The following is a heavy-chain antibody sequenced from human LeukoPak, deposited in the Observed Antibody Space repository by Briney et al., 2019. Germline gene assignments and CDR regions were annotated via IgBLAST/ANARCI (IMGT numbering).Heavy chain of an antibody. D-gene: IGHD4/OR15-4a*01. CDR3: AGYGGRPYWYFDL. Sequence: SETLSLTCDVYGGSFSDYYWSWLRQPPGKGLEWIGEINHSGSTNYNPSLKSRVIISVDTSKNQFSLKLRSVTAADTAMYYCAGYGGRPYWYFDLWGRGTLLTVPS. CDR2: INHSGST. V-gene: IGHV4-34*01. CDR1: GGSFSDYY. J-gene: IGHJ2*01.